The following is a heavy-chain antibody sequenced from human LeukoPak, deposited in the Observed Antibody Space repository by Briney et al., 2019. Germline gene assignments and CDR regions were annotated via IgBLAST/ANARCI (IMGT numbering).Heavy chain of an antibody. V-gene: IGHV3-23*01. CDR3: AKQSYARSLGE. Sequence: GESLRLSCATSGFPFSDVSMSWVRQAPGKGLEWISTTNSGGTSTYYAESVKGRFTISRDNSKNTLYLQMSSLRVEDTAVYYCAKQSYARSLGEGGPGTLVSVSS. D-gene: IGHD2-8*01. CDR1: GFPFSDVS. CDR2: TNSGGTST. J-gene: IGHJ4*02.